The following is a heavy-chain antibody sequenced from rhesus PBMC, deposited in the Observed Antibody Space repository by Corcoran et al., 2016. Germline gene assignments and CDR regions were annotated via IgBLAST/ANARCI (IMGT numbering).Heavy chain of an antibody. J-gene: IGHJ4*01. CDR1: GGSISSNY. Sequence: QVQLQESGPGLVKPSETLSLTCAVSGGSISSNYWSWIRQSPGKGLEWIGYIYGGSGSTSYNPSLKSRVTISTDTAKNQFSLKLSSVTAADTAVYYCARLYYSGSYYGTDFDYWGQGVLVTVSS. CDR2: IYGGSGST. V-gene: IGHV4-147*01. CDR3: ARLYYSGSYYGTDFDY. D-gene: IGHD3-16*01.